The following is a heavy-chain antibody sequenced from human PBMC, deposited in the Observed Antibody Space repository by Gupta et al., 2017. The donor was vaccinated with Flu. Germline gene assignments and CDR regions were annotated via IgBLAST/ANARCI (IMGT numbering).Heavy chain of an antibody. V-gene: IGHV4-30-2*01. CDR1: GGSISSGGYS. Sequence: QLQLQESGSGLVKPSQTLSLTCAVSGGSISSGGYSWSWIRQPPGKGLEWIGYIYHSGSTDYNPSLKSRVTISVDRSKNQFSLKLNSVTAADTAVYYCAGVQDCSRTSCYLRGWFDPWGQGTLVTVSS. CDR3: AGVQDCSRTSCYLRGWFDP. J-gene: IGHJ5*02. D-gene: IGHD2-2*01. CDR2: IYHSGST.